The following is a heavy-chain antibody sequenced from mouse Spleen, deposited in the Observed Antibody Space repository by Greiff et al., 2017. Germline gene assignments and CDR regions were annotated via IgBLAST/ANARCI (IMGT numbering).Heavy chain of an antibody. D-gene: IGHD2-13*01. V-gene: IGHV1-15*01. CDR1: GYTFTDYE. J-gene: IGHJ4*01. Sequence: QVQLKQSGAELVRPGASVTLSCKASGYTFTDYEMHWVKQTPVHGLEWIGAIDPETGGTAYNQKFKGKAILTADKSSSTAYMELRSLTSEDSAVYYCTRWSPDYGDYGGYAMDYWGQGTSVTVSS. CDR3: TRWSPDYGDYGGYAMDY. CDR2: IDPETGGT.